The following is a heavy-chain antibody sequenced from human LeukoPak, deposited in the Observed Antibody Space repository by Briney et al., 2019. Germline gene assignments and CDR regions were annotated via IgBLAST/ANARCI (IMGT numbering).Heavy chain of an antibody. Sequence: GGSLRLSCAASGFTFSSYWMHWVRQAPGKGLVCVSRINSDGIGTTYADSVKGRFTISRDNAKNSLYLQMNSLRVEDTALYYCARGQGYSGYDLGYFDYWGQGTLVTVSS. CDR2: INSDGIGT. CDR3: ARGQGYSGYDLGYFDY. D-gene: IGHD5-12*01. V-gene: IGHV3-74*01. CDR1: GFTFSSYW. J-gene: IGHJ4*02.